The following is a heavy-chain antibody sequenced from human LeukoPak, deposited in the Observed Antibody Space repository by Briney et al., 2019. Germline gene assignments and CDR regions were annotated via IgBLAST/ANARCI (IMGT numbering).Heavy chain of an antibody. D-gene: IGHD2-15*01. CDR3: ARPASCSGGTCSSTPYYFDY. CDR1: GFAFSAYS. V-gene: IGHV3-21*01. J-gene: IGHJ4*02. CDR2: ISSSSDYI. Sequence: GGSLRLSCAASGFAFSAYSMNWVRQAPGKGLEWVSSISSSSDYIYYADSVKGRFTISRDNAKNSLYLQMNSLRAEDTAVYFCARPASCSGGTCSSTPYYFDYWGQGALVTVSS.